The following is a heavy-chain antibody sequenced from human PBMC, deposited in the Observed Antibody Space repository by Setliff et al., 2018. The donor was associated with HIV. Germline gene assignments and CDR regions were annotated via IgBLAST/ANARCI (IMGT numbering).Heavy chain of an antibody. J-gene: IGHJ5*02. CDR1: GFTFSDFW. D-gene: IGHD3-3*01. CDR2: INEDGNKK. CDR3: AALSLRTNSVYGVISTRFDP. V-gene: IGHV3-7*03. Sequence: GGSLRLSCAASGFTFSDFWMSWARQAPGKGLEWVANINEDGNKKYYVGSVKGRFTISRDNAKNSLFLQMNTLRAGDTAVYYCAALSLRTNSVYGVISTRFDPWGQGTLVTLSS.